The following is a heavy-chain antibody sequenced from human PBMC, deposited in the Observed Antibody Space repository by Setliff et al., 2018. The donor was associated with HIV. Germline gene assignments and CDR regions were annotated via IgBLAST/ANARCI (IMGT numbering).Heavy chain of an antibody. D-gene: IGHD2-21*01. CDR1: GGSISSGGYY. Sequence: TLSLTCTVSGGSISSGGYYWNWIRQHPGKGLEWIGYIFYNENTQYDPSLKSRVSMSVDTAKNQFSLNLRTVTAADTAIYFCARGRPFGKFVDYFDSWGQGKLVTVSS. CDR2: IFYNENT. V-gene: IGHV4-31*03. J-gene: IGHJ4*02. CDR3: ARGRPFGKFVDYFDS.